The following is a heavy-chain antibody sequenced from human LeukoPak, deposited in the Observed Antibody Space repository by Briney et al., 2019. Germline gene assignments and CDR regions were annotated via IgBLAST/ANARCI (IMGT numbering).Heavy chain of an antibody. J-gene: IGHJ4*02. Sequence: QTSETLSLTCAVYGGSFSGYYWSWIRQPPGKGLEWIGYIYYSGSTNYNPSLKSRVTISVDTSKNQFSLKLSSVTAADTAVYYCARGAVTSYYYDSSGHTTGGPFDYWGQGTLVTVSS. V-gene: IGHV4-59*01. D-gene: IGHD3-22*01. CDR1: GGSFSGYY. CDR2: IYYSGST. CDR3: ARGAVTSYYYDSSGHTTGGPFDY.